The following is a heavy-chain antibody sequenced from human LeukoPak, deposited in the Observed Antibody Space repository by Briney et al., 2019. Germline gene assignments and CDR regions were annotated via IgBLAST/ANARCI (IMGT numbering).Heavy chain of an antibody. CDR1: GDSVSSNIAA. V-gene: IGHV6-1*01. J-gene: IGHJ4*02. D-gene: IGHD3-22*01. Sequence: SQTLSLTCAISGDSVSSNIAAWNWLRQSPSRGLEWLGRTYYRSKWYNDYAVSVKSRISISPDTSKNQFSLQLNSVTPEDTAVYFCARDMYGYYYDTWGQGTLVTVSS. CDR2: TYYRSKWYN. CDR3: ARDMYGYYYDT.